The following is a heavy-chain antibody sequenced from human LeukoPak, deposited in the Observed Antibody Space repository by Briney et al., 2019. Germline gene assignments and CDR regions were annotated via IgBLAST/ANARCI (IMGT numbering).Heavy chain of an antibody. J-gene: IGHJ4*02. CDR2: VFISGST. CDR3: ARGRHIGYCSGITCEVPYY. D-gene: IGHD2-15*01. V-gene: IGHV4-4*07. Sequence: KPSESLSLACAVSGDSISGYYWSWIRQSAGGKLGWIGRVFISGSTIYDPSLKSRVTMSLDPSKNQFSRKLHSVIGAGTAGYYCARGRHIGYCSGITCEVPYYWGQGTLVTLSS. CDR1: GDSISGYY.